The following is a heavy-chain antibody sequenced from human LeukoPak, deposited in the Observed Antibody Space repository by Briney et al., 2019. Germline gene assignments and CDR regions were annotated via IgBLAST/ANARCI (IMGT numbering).Heavy chain of an antibody. CDR3: ARAYLGYLQEAFDI. CDR2: IYYSGST. D-gene: IGHD6-25*01. Sequence: PSETLSLTCTVSGGSISSYYWSWIRQPPGKGLEWIGYIYYSGSTNYNPSLKSRVTISVDTSKNQFSLKLSSVTAADTAVYYCARAYLGYLQEAFDIWGQGTMVTVSS. V-gene: IGHV4-59*01. CDR1: GGSISSYY. J-gene: IGHJ3*02.